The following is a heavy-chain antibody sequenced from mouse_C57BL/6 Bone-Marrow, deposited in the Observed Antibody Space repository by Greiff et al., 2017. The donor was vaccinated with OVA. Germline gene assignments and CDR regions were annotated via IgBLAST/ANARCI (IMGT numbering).Heavy chain of an antibody. Sequence: QVQLQQPGAELVKPGASVKLSCKASGYTFTSYWMQWVKQRPGQGLEWIGEIDPSGSYTNYNQKFKGKATLTVDKSSSTAYMQLSSLTSEDSAVYYCASEGDYDYDRFAYGGQGTLVTVSA. V-gene: IGHV1-50*01. CDR1: GYTFTSYW. D-gene: IGHD2-4*01. CDR3: ASEGDYDYDRFAY. CDR2: IDPSGSYT. J-gene: IGHJ3*01.